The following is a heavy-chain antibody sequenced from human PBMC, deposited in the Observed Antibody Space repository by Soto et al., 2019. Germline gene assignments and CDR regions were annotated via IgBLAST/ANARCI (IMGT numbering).Heavy chain of an antibody. CDR1: GGSISSGDYY. V-gene: IGHV4-30-4*01. D-gene: IGHD3-10*01. CDR2: TYYSGST. Sequence: SETLSLTCTVSGGSISSGDYYGSWIRQPPGKGLEWIGYTYYSGSTYYNPSLKSRVTISVDTSKNQFSLKLSSVTAADTAVYYCARVGGRLLWFGELGWFDPWGQGTLVTVSS. CDR3: ARVGGRLLWFGELGWFDP. J-gene: IGHJ5*02.